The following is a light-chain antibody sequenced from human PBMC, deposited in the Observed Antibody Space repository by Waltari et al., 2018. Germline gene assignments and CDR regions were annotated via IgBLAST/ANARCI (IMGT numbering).Light chain of an antibody. CDR3: QVWDTSGDQAV. CDR1: NIRRYI. Sequence: SFVLTQPPSVSVAPGQPARIACGGNNIRRYIVHWYQPKACQAPFLVVFEPSDRPSGIPGRLSGSKSGNTATLTISRVEVGDEADYYCQVWDTSGDQAVFGAGTKLTVL. J-gene: IGLJ2*01. CDR2: EPS. V-gene: IGLV3-21*02.